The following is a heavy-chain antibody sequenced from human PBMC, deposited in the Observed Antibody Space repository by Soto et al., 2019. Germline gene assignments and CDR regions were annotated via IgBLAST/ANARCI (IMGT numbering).Heavy chain of an antibody. CDR2: MSYDGSKK. J-gene: IGHJ6*02. CDR3: AKARAIFGLVIAADYFYDMNV. CDR1: GFTFSNYA. V-gene: IGHV3-30*18. D-gene: IGHD3-3*01. Sequence: QVQLVESGGGVVQPGRSLRLSCAASGFTFSNYAMHWVRQAPGKGLEWVAVMSYDGSKKYYAYSLKGRFTISRDNSKNAMNLQMKSLRADDTAVYYCAKARAIFGLVIAADYFYDMNVWGQGTTVTVSS.